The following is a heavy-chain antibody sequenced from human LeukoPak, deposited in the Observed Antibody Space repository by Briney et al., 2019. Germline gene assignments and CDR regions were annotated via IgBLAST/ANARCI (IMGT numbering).Heavy chain of an antibody. Sequence: PGRSLRLSCAASGFTFSSYGMHWVRQAPGKGLEWVAVIWYDGSNKYYADSVKGRFTISRDNSKNTLYLQMNSLRAEDTAAYYCARASSGWFYYYYYYGMDVWGQGTTVTVSS. CDR1: GFTFSSYG. CDR3: ARASSGWFYYYYYYGMDV. CDR2: IWYDGSNK. D-gene: IGHD6-19*01. V-gene: IGHV3-33*01. J-gene: IGHJ6*02.